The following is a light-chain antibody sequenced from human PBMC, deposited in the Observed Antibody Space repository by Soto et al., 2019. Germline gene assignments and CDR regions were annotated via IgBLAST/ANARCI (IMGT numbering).Light chain of an antibody. CDR2: DAS. CDR3: QQYNIWRS. J-gene: IGKJ1*01. Sequence: EIVMTQSPATLSVSPGERATLSCRASQSIRTNLAWYQQKPGQAPRLLIYDASTRATGIPARFSGSGSGTEFPLTIRSQQYEDFAFYYCQQYNIWRSFGQGTKVDVK. CDR1: QSIRTN. V-gene: IGKV3D-15*01.